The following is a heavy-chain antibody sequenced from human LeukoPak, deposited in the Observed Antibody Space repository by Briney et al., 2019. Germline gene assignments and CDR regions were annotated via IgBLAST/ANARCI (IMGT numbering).Heavy chain of an antibody. CDR2: ISGSGGST. CDR1: GFTFSSYA. CDR3: AKGSYSSSWYKAHAFDI. J-gene: IGHJ3*02. D-gene: IGHD6-13*01. V-gene: IGHV3-23*01. Sequence: PGGSLRLSCAASGFTFSSYAMSWVRQAPGKGLEWVSAISGSGGSTYYADSVKGRFTISRDNSKNTLYLQMNSLRAEDTAVYYCAKGSYSSSWYKAHAFDIWGQGTMVTVSS.